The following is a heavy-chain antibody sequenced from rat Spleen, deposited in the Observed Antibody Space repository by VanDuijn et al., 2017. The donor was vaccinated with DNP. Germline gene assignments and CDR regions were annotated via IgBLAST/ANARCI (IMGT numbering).Heavy chain of an antibody. CDR2: IFYDGSRT. CDR1: GFTFSDYN. J-gene: IGHJ4*01. V-gene: IGHV5S10*01. CDR3: ATHGTVATFWAVDA. D-gene: IGHD1-3*01. Sequence: EVQLVESGGGLVQPGRSLKLSCAASGFTFSDYNMAWVRQAPKKGLEWVATIFYDGSRTYYRGSVKGRFTISRDKAKSTLYLQMDSLRSEDTATYYCATHGTVATFWAVDAWGQGTSVTVSS.